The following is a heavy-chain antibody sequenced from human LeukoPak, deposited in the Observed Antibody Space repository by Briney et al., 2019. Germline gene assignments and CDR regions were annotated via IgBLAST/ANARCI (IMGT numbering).Heavy chain of an antibody. CDR1: GYTFTSYG. Sequence: ASVKVSCKASGYTFTSYGISWVRQAPGQGLEWMGWMNANSGNTVYAQKFQGRVTMTRNTSISTAYMELSSLRSEDTAVYYCARGSDGMDVWGQGTTVTVSS. J-gene: IGHJ6*02. CDR2: MNANSGNT. V-gene: IGHV1-8*02. CDR3: ARGSDGMDV.